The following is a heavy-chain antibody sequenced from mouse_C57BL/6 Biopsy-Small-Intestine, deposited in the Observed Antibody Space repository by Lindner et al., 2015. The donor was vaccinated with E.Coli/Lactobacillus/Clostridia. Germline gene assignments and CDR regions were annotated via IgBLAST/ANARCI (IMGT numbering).Heavy chain of an antibody. D-gene: IGHD2-3*01. CDR2: IDPSGTST. J-gene: IGHJ4*01. CDR3: ASDGRGGFLSSDC. CDR1: GCAFTNGY. Sequence: SVKVSCKASGCAFTNGYVHWVRQAPGQGLEWMGLIDPSGTSTVYAQKFQGRVTMTRDTSTSTIYMELSSLRSEDTAVYFCASDGRGGFLSSDCWGQGTLVTVSS. V-gene: IGHV1S12*01.